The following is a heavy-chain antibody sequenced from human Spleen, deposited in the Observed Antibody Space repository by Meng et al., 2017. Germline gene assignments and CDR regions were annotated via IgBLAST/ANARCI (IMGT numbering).Heavy chain of an antibody. CDR1: GGSFSGYY. D-gene: IGHD4-23*01. CDR3: ARDPHDYGGNVRFDY. V-gene: IGHV4-34*01. CDR2: INHSGST. Sequence: QWQVQRWGAWLLKPSGTLSLTCAVDGGSFSGYYWSWIRQPPGKGLEWIGEINHSGSTNYNPSLKSRVTISVDKSKNQFSLKLSSVTAADTAVYYCARDPHDYGGNVRFDYWGQGTLVTVSS. J-gene: IGHJ4*02.